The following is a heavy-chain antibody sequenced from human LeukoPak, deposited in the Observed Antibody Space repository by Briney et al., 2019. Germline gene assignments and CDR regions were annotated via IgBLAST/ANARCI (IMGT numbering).Heavy chain of an antibody. V-gene: IGHV4-38-2*02. J-gene: IGHJ4*02. CDR3: ASVGGGSPY. CDR2: IYGSGTT. Sequence: SETLSLTCTVSGYSISSGHFWSWIRQPPGEGLEWIGSIYGSGTTYYDPPLRSRVSISADTSKNHFSLELSSVTAADTAVYHCASVGGGSPYWGQGTLVTVSS. CDR1: GYSISSGHF. D-gene: IGHD3-16*01.